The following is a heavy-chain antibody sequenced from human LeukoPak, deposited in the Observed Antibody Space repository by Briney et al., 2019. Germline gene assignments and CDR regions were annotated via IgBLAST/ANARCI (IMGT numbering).Heavy chain of an antibody. CDR3: ARSGYSGYDSFDY. D-gene: IGHD5-12*01. V-gene: IGHV5-51*01. Sequence: GESLKISCKGSGYSFTSYWIGWVRQMPGKGLEWMGIIYPGDSDTKYSPSFQGQVTISADKSISTAYPQWSSLKASDTAMYYCARSGYSGYDSFDYWGQGTLVTVSS. J-gene: IGHJ4*02. CDR2: IYPGDSDT. CDR1: GYSFTSYW.